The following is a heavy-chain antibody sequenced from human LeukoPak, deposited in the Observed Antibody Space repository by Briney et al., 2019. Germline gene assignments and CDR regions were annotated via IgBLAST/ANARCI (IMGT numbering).Heavy chain of an antibody. CDR2: IYPDEYDT. CDR3: ARHGLYGCRGGRCYTSFYYYGMDV. D-gene: IGHD2-15*01. Sequence: GESLKISCKGSGYKFSDHWIGWVRQMPGRGLEWMGIIYPDEYDTRYSPSFQGQVTISVDKSLSTAYLQWNSLEASDTAMYFCARHGLYGCRGGRCYTSFYYYGMDVWGQGTTVTVSS. CDR1: GYKFSDHW. J-gene: IGHJ6*02. V-gene: IGHV5-51*01.